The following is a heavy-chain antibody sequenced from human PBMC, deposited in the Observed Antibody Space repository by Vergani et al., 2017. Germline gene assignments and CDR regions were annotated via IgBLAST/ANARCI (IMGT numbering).Heavy chain of an antibody. Sequence: ERKLVESGGGLVRPGGSLRLSCAASGFTFDDYAMSWVRQAPGKGLEWVSAINRGSTTYYADSVKGRFTISRDNSKNTVFLQMNSLRAEDTAVYYCAKEGRSGITPFVADWGQGTLVTVSS. CDR2: INRGSTT. D-gene: IGHD1-14*01. CDR3: AKEGRSGITPFVAD. J-gene: IGHJ4*02. CDR1: GFTFDDYA. V-gene: IGHV3-23*04.